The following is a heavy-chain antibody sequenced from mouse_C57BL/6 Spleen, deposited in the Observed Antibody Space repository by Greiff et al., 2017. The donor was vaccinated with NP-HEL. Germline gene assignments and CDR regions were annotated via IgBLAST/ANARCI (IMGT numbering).Heavy chain of an antibody. CDR2: IWSGGST. V-gene: IGHV2-2*01. CDR1: GFSLTSYG. J-gene: IGHJ4*01. CDR3: ATLGREDAMDY. Sequence: QVQLQQSGPGLVQPSQCLSITCTVSGFSLTSYGVHWVRQSPGKGLEWLGVIWSGGSTDYNAAFISRLSISKDNSKSQVFFKMNSLQADDTAIYYCATLGREDAMDYWGQGTSVTVSS. D-gene: IGHD4-1*01.